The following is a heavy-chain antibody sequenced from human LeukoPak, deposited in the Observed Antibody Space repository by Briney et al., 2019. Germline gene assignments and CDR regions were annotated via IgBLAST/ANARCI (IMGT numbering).Heavy chain of an antibody. CDR2: FSGRSSHT. J-gene: IGHJ4*02. CDR1: GFSFSDYD. Sequence: GGSLRLSCSASGFSFSDYDLNWIRQAPGNGLEWILAFSGRSSHTYYGDSVKGRFSISRDNAKNLLYLQMNGLGAEDTAVYYCGRAFPPLRTSSAGDLWGQGTLVTVSS. CDR3: GRAFPPLRTSSAGDL. V-gene: IGHV3-21*06. D-gene: IGHD3-16*01.